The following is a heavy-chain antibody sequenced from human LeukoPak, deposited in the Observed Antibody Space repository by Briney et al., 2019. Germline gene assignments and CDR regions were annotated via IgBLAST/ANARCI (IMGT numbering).Heavy chain of an antibody. V-gene: IGHV4-59*01. CDR1: GGSFSGYY. J-gene: IGHJ5*02. CDR3: ARGFIDVVPAAMSYHWFDP. Sequence: SETLSLTCAVYGGSFSGYYWSWIRQPPGKGLEWIGYIYYSGSTNYNPSLKSRATISVDTSKNQFSLKLSSVTAADTAVYYCARGFIDVVPAAMSYHWFDPWGQGTLVTVSS. CDR2: IYYSGST. D-gene: IGHD2-2*01.